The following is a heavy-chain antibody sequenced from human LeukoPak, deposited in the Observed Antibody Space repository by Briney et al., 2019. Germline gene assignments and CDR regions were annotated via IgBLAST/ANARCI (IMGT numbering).Heavy chain of an antibody. CDR1: GYGFTTFW. Sequence: HGESLKISCKGSGYGFTTFWISWVRQMPGKGLEWMGRIDPSDSYTNYSPSFQGHVTISADKSISTAYLQWSSLKASDTAMYYCARRSGEAVAGHYYGMDVWGQGTTVTVSS. D-gene: IGHD6-19*01. CDR2: IDPSDSYT. V-gene: IGHV5-10-1*01. J-gene: IGHJ6*02. CDR3: ARRSGEAVAGHYYGMDV.